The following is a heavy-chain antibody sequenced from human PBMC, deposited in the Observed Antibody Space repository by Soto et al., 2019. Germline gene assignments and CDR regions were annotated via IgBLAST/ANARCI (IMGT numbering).Heavy chain of an antibody. CDR1: GYTFTSYG. CDR2: ISIYNGNT. J-gene: IGHJ6*02. CDR3: AREHHYGGSSYGMDV. V-gene: IGHV1-18*04. Sequence: QVHLVQSGAEVRKPGASVEVSCKASGYTFTSYGVSWVRQAPGQGLEWMGWISIYNGNTIYAQKFQGRVTMSTHTSTNIAYMQLRSLSSDDTAGYYCAREHHYGGSSYGMDVWGQGTTVTVSS. D-gene: IGHD1-26*01.